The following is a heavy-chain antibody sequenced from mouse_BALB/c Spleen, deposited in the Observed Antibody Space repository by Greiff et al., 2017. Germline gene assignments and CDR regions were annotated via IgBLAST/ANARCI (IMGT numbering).Heavy chain of an antibody. D-gene: IGHD2-10*02. Sequence: EVMLVESGGGLVQPGGSRKLSCAASGFTFSDYGMAWVRQAPGKGPEWVAFISNLAYSIYYADTVTGRFTISRENAKNTLYLEMSSLRSEDTAMYYCARDPYGNDWYFDVWGAGTTVTVSS. V-gene: IGHV5-15*02. J-gene: IGHJ1*01. CDR3: ARDPYGNDWYFDV. CDR2: ISNLAYSI. CDR1: GFTFSDYG.